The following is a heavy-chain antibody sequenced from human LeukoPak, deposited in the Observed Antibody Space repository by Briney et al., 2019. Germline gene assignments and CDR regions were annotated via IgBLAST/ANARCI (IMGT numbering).Heavy chain of an antibody. CDR3: ARTFSESYYYYGMDV. CDR2: IYTSGST. D-gene: IGHD1-26*01. J-gene: IGHJ6*02. Sequence: SETLSLTCSVSGGSISGYYWSWIRQPAGKGLEWIGRIYTSGSTDYNPSLRSRVTMSVDTSRNQFSLKLTSVTAADTAVYYCARTFSESYYYYGMDVWGQGTTVTVSS. CDR1: GGSISGYY. V-gene: IGHV4-4*07.